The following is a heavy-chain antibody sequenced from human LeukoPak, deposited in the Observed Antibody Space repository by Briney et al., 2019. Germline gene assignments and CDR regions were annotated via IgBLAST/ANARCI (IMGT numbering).Heavy chain of an antibody. D-gene: IGHD6-13*01. CDR3: AKGPTGYSSSCPDY. J-gene: IGHJ4*02. CDR2: ISSSSSYI. Sequence: PGGSLRLSCAASGFTFSSYSMNWVRQAPGKGLEWVSSISSSSSYIYYADSVKGRFTISRDNAKNSLYLQMNSLRAEDTAVYYCAKGPTGYSSSCPDYWGQGTLVTVSS. V-gene: IGHV3-21*04. CDR1: GFTFSSYS.